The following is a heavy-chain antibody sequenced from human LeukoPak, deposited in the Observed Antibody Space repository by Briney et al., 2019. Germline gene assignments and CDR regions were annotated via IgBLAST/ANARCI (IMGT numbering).Heavy chain of an antibody. Sequence: ASVKVSCKASGYTFTDYYMHWVRQAPGQGIEWMGWINPNSGGTNYAQKSQGRVTMTRDTSISTAYMELSGLRSDDTAVYYCARSSRYCSSTSCYFVQWGQGTLVTVSS. D-gene: IGHD2-2*01. CDR2: INPNSGGT. CDR3: ARSSRYCSSTSCYFVQ. J-gene: IGHJ4*02. CDR1: GYTFTDYY. V-gene: IGHV1-2*02.